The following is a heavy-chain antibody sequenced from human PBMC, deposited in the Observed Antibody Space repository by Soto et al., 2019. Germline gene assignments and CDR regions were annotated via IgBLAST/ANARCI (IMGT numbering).Heavy chain of an antibody. Sequence: SVKVSCKASGGTFSSYAISWVRQAPGQGLEWMGGIIPIFGTANYAQKFQGRVTITADESTSTAYMELSSLRSEDTAVYYCASSTFYYYDSSGYFTPFCGQGSLVIGSS. CDR1: GGTFSSYA. CDR3: ASSTFYYYDSSGYFTPF. D-gene: IGHD3-22*01. J-gene: IGHJ4*02. CDR2: IIPIFGTA. V-gene: IGHV1-69*13.